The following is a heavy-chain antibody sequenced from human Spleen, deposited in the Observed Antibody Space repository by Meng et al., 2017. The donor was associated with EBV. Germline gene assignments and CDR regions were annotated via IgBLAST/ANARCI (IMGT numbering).Heavy chain of an antibody. Sequence: QVQLVQSGAEVKKPGASVKVSCKASGYNFTGYYMHWVRQAPGQGLEWMGRINPNSGGTNYAQKFQGRVTMTRDTSISTAYMELSRLRSDDTAVYYRARGGTYYYDSSGYEYPLNYFDYWGQGTLVTVSS. CDR2: INPNSGGT. V-gene: IGHV1-2*06. CDR3: ARGGTYYYDSSGYEYPLNYFDY. J-gene: IGHJ4*02. CDR1: GYNFTGYY. D-gene: IGHD3-22*01.